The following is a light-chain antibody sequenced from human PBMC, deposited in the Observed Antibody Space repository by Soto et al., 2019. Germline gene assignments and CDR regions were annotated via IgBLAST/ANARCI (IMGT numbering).Light chain of an antibody. CDR1: QNIGLS. CDR3: QQACRSPWT. V-gene: IGKV1-39*01. CDR2: AAS. Sequence: DIQMTQSPTSLSASIGDRVTFTCRASQNIGLSLNWLQKKPGRAPQLLIYAASRLHSGVPSRFSGSGSGTDFTFAISSLQPEDFATYFCQQACRSPWTLGQGTKVEIK. J-gene: IGKJ1*01.